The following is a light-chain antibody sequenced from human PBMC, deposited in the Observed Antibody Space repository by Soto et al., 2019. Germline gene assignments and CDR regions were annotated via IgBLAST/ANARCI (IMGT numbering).Light chain of an antibody. Sequence: EIVLTQSPATLSLSPGERGTLSCRASESVTNYLAWYQQKPGQAPRLLVYGASRRATGIPDRFSGSGSGTDFTLTISRLEPEDFAVYYCQYYGNSWSFGQGTKVDIK. CDR2: GAS. V-gene: IGKV3-20*01. CDR1: ESVTNY. CDR3: QYYGNSWS. J-gene: IGKJ1*01.